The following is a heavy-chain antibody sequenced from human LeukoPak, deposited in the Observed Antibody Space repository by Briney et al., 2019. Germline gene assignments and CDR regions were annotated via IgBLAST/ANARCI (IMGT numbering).Heavy chain of an antibody. D-gene: IGHD3-22*01. Sequence: GASVKVSCKASGYTFTSYAMHWVRQAPGQRLEWMGWINAGNGNTKYSQKFQGRVTITRDTSASTAYMKLSSLRSEDTAVYYCARAASSSGAFDIWGQGTMVTVSS. J-gene: IGHJ3*02. CDR1: GYTFTSYA. CDR2: INAGNGNT. V-gene: IGHV1-3*01. CDR3: ARAASSSGAFDI.